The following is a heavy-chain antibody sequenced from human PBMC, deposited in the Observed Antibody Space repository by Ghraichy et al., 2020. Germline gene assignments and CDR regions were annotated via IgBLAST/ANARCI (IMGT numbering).Heavy chain of an antibody. J-gene: IGHJ4*02. CDR2: IYDSGST. V-gene: IGHV4-59*08. CDR1: GGSISNYY. CDR3: ARLHWGGYDNTHHVDY. D-gene: IGHD2-21*01. Sequence: SETLSLTCSVSGGSISNYYWSWIRQPPGKGLEWIGDIYDSGSTNYNPSLKSRVTISVDTSENLFSLKLSSVTAADTAVYYCARLHWGGYDNTHHVDYWGQGNLVTVSS.